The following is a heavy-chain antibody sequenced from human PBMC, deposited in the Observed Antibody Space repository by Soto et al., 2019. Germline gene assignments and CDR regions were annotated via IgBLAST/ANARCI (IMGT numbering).Heavy chain of an antibody. V-gene: IGHV3-49*03. CDR2: IRSKAYGETT. CDR1: GFTFGDYA. J-gene: IGHJ4*02. Sequence: PGGSLRLSCPASGFTFGDYAMSWFRQAPGMGLEWVGFIRSKAYGETTEYAASVKGRFTISRDDSKSIAYLQMNGLKIEDTAVYYCSREKYTYGFPTPSDHWGQGTLVTVSS. CDR3: SREKYTYGFPTPSDH. D-gene: IGHD5-18*01.